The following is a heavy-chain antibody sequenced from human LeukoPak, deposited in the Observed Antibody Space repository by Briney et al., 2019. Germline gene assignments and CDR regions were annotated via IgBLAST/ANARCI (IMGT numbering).Heavy chain of an antibody. V-gene: IGHV4-39*01. D-gene: IGHD1-26*01. CDR2: IYYSGST. CDR3: ARHIVGATYDAFDI. J-gene: IGHJ3*02. CDR1: GGSISSSSYY. Sequence: PSETLSLTCTVSGGSISSSSYYWGWIRQPPGKGLEWIGSIYYSGSTYYNPSLKSRVTISVDTSKNQFSLKLSSVTAADTAVYYCARHIVGATYDAFDIWGQGTMVTVSS.